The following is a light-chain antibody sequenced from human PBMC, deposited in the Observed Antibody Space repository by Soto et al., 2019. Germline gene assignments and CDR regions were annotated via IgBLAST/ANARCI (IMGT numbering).Light chain of an antibody. Sequence: EIVLTQSPATLSLCPGERATLSCRASQSVSSYLAWYQQKPGQAPRLLIYDASNRATGIPARFSGSGSGTDFTLTIRSLEPEDFAVYYCQQRSNWPITFGQGTRLEIK. CDR2: DAS. CDR3: QQRSNWPIT. CDR1: QSVSSY. V-gene: IGKV3-11*01. J-gene: IGKJ5*01.